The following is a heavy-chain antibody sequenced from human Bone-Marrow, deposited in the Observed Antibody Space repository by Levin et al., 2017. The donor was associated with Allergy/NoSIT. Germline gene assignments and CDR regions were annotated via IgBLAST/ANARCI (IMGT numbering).Heavy chain of an antibody. CDR3: AKGAGWVAGAVALI. D-gene: IGHD6-19*01. Sequence: GGSLRLSCAASGFTFSSYAMSWVRQAPGKGLDWVSAISGSGTSTYYADSVKGRFTISRDNSMTPLFLQMNSLRAEDTAVYYCAKGAGWVAGAVALIWGQGTLVTVSS. CDR2: ISGSGTST. V-gene: IGHV3-23*01. J-gene: IGHJ4*02. CDR1: GFTFSSYA.